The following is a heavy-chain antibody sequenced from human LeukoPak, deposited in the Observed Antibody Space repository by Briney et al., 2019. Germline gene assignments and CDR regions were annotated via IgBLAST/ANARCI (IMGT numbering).Heavy chain of an antibody. D-gene: IGHD1-14*01. CDR3: AKDRTGYFDY. CDR1: GFTFSSYG. Sequence: PGGSLRLSCAASGFTFSSYGMHWVRQAPGKGLEWVAVISYDGSNKYYADSVKGRFTISRDNSKNTLYLQMNSLRAEDTAVYYCAKDRTGYFDYWGQETLVTVSS. CDR2: ISYDGSNK. J-gene: IGHJ4*02. V-gene: IGHV3-30*18.